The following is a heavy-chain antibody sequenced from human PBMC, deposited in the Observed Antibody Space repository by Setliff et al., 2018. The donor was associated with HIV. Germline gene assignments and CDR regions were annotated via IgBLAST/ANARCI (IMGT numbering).Heavy chain of an antibody. CDR3: AREDYYYYGMDV. CDR1: GYSISSGYY. CDR2: IYTSGST. V-gene: IGHV4-38-2*02. J-gene: IGHJ6*02. Sequence: PSETLSLTCAVSGYSISSGYYWGWIRQPPGKGLEWVGSIYTSGSTNYNPSLKSRVTISVDTSKNQFSLKLSSVTAADTAVYYCAREDYYYYGMDVWGQGTTVTVSS.